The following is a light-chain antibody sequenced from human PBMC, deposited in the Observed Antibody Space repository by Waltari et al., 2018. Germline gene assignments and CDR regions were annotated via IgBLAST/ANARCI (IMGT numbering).Light chain of an antibody. V-gene: IGKV1-16*01. CDR1: QGISNF. J-gene: IGKJ2*01. CDR3: QHYDCFPYT. CDR2: AAS. Sequence: DGQMTQSPSSLSASVGETVSLTCRASQGISNFLVWFQQHPGKPPKSLIYAASTLQDGVPSRFSGRGSGTDFTLTISSLQPEDFATYYCQHYDCFPYTFGQGTRVDI.